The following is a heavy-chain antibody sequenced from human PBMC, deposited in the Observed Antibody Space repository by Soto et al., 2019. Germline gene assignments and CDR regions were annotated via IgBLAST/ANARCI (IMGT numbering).Heavy chain of an antibody. CDR3: ARKGTCAPVDY. J-gene: IGHJ4*02. Sequence: QVQLVQSGAEVKKPGASVRVSCKSSGYTFRIYGITWVRQAPGQGLEWMGWISANNGYTHYAQNLQGRVTMTTDTSTSKAYMEVWSLSSSDTAVYYCARKGTCAPVDYWGQGTLVTVSS. CDR1: GYTFRIYG. D-gene: IGHD1-1*01. CDR2: ISANNGYT. V-gene: IGHV1-18*01.